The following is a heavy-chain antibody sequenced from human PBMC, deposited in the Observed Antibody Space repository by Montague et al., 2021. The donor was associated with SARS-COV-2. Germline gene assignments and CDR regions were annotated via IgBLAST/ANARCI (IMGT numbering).Heavy chain of an antibody. D-gene: IGHD3-22*01. CDR2: IYYSGST. CDR3: ARFPTSYYYDSKAAPATPDAFDI. V-gene: IGHV4-39*01. CDR1: FGSISSSGYY. J-gene: IGHJ3*02. Sequence: LSLPFTFSFGSISSSGYYWGWIRQPPGKGLEWIGSIYYSGSTYYNPSLKSRVTISVDTSKNQFSLKLSSVAAADTAVYYCARFPTSYYYDSKAAPATPDAFDIWGQGTMVTVSS.